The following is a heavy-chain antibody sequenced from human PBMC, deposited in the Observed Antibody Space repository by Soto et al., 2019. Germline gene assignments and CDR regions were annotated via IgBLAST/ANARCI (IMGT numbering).Heavy chain of an antibody. D-gene: IGHD4-4*01. J-gene: IGHJ3*02. Sequence: PSETLSLTCAISGDSVSSNSAAWNWIRQSPSRGLEWLGRTYYRSKWYNDYAVSVKSRININPDTSMHQFSLQLNSVTPEDTAVYYCARSPYSAVRAFDIWGQGTMVTVSS. CDR3: ARSPYSAVRAFDI. CDR2: TYYRSKWYN. V-gene: IGHV6-1*01. CDR1: GDSVSSNSAA.